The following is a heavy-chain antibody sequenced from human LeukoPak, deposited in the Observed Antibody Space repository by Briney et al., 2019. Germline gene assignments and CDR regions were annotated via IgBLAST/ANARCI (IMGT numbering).Heavy chain of an antibody. CDR2: ISGSGGST. Sequence: GGSLRLSCAASGFTFSSYAMSWLRQAPGKGLVGVSAISGSGGSTYYADSVKGRFTISRDNSKNTLYLQMNSLRAEDTAVYYCAKGAAAGLYYYGMDVWGKGTTVTVFS. V-gene: IGHV3-23*01. CDR3: AKGAAAGLYYYGMDV. D-gene: IGHD6-13*01. J-gene: IGHJ6*04. CDR1: GFTFSSYA.